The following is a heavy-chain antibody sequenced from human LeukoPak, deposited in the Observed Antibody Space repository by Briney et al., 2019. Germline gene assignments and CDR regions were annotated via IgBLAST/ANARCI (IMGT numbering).Heavy chain of an antibody. Sequence: GASVKVSCKASGGTFSSYAISWVRQAPGQGLEWMGGIIPIFGTANYAQKFQGRVTITTDESTSTAYMELSSLRSEDTAVYYCARSPEPGVVILFRYFDLWGRGTLVTGSS. D-gene: IGHD3-22*01. CDR1: GGTFSSYA. J-gene: IGHJ2*01. CDR2: IIPIFGTA. V-gene: IGHV1-69*05. CDR3: ARSPEPGVVILFRYFDL.